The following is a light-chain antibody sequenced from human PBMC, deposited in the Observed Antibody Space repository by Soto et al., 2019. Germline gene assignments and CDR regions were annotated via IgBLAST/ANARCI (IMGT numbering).Light chain of an antibody. CDR1: QGFSNS. V-gene: IGKV1-27*01. Sequence: DIQMTQSPSSLTASVGDRVTISCRASQGFSNSLAWYQQKPGKVPTLLIYGASILQSGVPSRFSGSGSGTELTLTISSLQPEDVATYYCQKYDSAPLTFGGGTKVEIK. CDR2: GAS. CDR3: QKYDSAPLT. J-gene: IGKJ4*01.